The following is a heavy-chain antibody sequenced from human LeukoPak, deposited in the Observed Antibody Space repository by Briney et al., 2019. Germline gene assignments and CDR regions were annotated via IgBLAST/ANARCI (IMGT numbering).Heavy chain of an antibody. CDR3: ARRWDIVVVPAAIPVVDWFDP. J-gene: IGHJ5*02. D-gene: IGHD2-2*01. CDR1: GGSISSYY. CDR2: IYYSGST. V-gene: IGHV4-59*08. Sequence: SETLSLTCTVSGGSISSYYWSWIRQPPGKGLEWIGYIYYSGSTNYNPSLKSRVTISVDTSKNQFSLKLSSVTAADTAVYYCARRWDIVVVPAAIPVVDWFDPWGQGTLVTVSS.